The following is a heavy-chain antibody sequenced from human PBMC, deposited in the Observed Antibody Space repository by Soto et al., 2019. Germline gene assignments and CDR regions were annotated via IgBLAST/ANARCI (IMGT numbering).Heavy chain of an antibody. J-gene: IGHJ2*01. D-gene: IGHD3-16*01. V-gene: IGHV3-74*01. Sequence: GGSLRLSCAASGFTFSSYWMHWVRQAPGKGLVWVSRINSDGSSTSYADSVKGRFTISRDNAKNTLYLQMNSLRAEDTDVYYCARERGGWLDWYFDLWGRGTLVTVSS. CDR3: ARERGGWLDWYFDL. CDR1: GFTFSSYW. CDR2: INSDGSST.